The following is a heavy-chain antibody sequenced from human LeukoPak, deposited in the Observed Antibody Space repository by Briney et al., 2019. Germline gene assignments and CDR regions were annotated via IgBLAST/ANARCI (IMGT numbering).Heavy chain of an antibody. D-gene: IGHD3-10*01. CDR3: ARILLPFNYFDY. Sequence: SETLSLTCAVSGGSISSGGYSWSWIRQPPGKGLEWIGYIYHSGSTYYNPSLKSRLIISVDTSKNQFSLKLTSVTAADTAVYYCARILLPFNYFDYWGQGTLVTVSS. V-gene: IGHV4-30-2*05. CDR2: IYHSGST. CDR1: GGSISSGGYS. J-gene: IGHJ4*02.